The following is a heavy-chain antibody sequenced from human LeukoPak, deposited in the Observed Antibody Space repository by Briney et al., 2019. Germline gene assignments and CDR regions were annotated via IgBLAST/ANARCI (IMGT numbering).Heavy chain of an antibody. D-gene: IGHD2-2*02. CDR2: ISWNGGVV. J-gene: IGHJ6*03. CDR3: AKIAVPIPGRYHIDV. V-gene: IGHV3-9*01. CDR1: GFIFENYA. Sequence: QPGGSLRLSCAASGFIFENYAMHWVRQAPGKGLEWVSGISWNGGVVAYVDSVKGRFTISRDNAMSSLYLQMSSLKVEGTAHYCAKIAVPIPGRYHIDVWGKGITVTVSS.